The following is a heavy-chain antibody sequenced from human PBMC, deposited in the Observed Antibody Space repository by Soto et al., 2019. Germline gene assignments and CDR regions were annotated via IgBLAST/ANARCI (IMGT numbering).Heavy chain of an antibody. J-gene: IGHJ6*02. CDR3: AMVDNYVTPSPPDV. CDR1: GYIFVNYG. CDR2: ISPYSGNT. D-gene: IGHD3-16*01. V-gene: IGHV1-18*01. Sequence: QVQLVQSGDEVRKPGSSVKVSCKASGYIFVNYGIAWVRQAPGQGLEWMGWISPYSGNTHYASKVQGRLTMTTETSTSAAYTELGSLTSDNTAVYYWAMVDNYVTPSPPDVWGQGTTGSLSS.